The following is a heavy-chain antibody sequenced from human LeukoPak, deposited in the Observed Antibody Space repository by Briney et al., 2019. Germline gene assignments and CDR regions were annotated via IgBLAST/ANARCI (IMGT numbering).Heavy chain of an antibody. CDR3: ATAPYDSIGIFDY. V-gene: IGHV3-43D*03. CDR2: ISWDGDST. J-gene: IGHJ4*02. CDR1: GFTFDDYA. Sequence: GGSLRLSCAASGFTFDDYAMHWVRQAPGKGLECVSLISWDGDSTYYVKGRFTISSDNNKNSLYLQMNSLRTEDTALYYCATAPYDSIGIFDYWGQGTLVTVSS. D-gene: IGHD3-22*01.